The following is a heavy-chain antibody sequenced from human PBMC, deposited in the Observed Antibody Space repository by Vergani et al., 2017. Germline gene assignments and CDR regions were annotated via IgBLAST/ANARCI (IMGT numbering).Heavy chain of an antibody. CDR1: GFTFSSYG. Sequence: QVQLVESGGGVVKPGRSLRLSCAASGFTFSSYGMHWVRQAPGKGLEWVAVISYDGSNKYYADSVKGRFTISRDNSKNTLYLQMNSLRAEDTAVYYCAKSIAAAGTKADAFDIWGQGTMVTVSS. CDR3: AKSIAAAGTKADAFDI. J-gene: IGHJ3*02. D-gene: IGHD6-13*01. CDR2: ISYDGSNK. V-gene: IGHV3-30*18.